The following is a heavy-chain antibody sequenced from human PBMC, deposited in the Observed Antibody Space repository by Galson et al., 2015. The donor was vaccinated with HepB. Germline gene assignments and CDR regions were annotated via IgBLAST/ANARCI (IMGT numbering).Heavy chain of an antibody. D-gene: IGHD2-2*01. Sequence: SLRLSCAASGFTFSSYAMSWVRQAPGKGLEWVSAISGSGGSTYYADSVKGRFTISRDNSKNTLYLQMNSLRAEDTAVYYCAKALSYCSSTSCSGHWGQGTLVTVSS. CDR3: AKALSYCSSTSCSGH. CDR2: ISGSGGST. CDR1: GFTFSSYA. V-gene: IGHV3-23*01. J-gene: IGHJ4*02.